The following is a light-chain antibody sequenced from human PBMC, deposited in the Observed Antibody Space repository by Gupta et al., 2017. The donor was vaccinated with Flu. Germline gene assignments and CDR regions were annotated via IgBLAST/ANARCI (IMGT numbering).Light chain of an antibody. CDR2: KDS. V-gene: IGLV3-27*01. J-gene: IGLJ3*02. Sequence: VRWCQQNTGHATLLLIYKDSERPAGIPGRFSGSSSGTTATMTVSGAQGEDEADYFCFSATDDDLRMFGGGTRLTVL. CDR3: FSATDDDLRM.